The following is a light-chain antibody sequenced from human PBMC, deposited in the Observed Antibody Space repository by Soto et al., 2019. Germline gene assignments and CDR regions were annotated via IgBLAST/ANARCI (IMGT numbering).Light chain of an antibody. J-gene: IGKJ5*01. CDR3: QQRSNWPQIN. Sequence: ELVLTQSPATLSLSQGARATLSCRASHSISSYLAWYQQKPGQAPMLLIYDASNRATGVPARFSGGGSGTDFTLTISSLEPEDCAVYYCQQRSNWPQINFGQGTRLEIK. CDR2: DAS. CDR1: HSISSY. V-gene: IGKV3-11*01.